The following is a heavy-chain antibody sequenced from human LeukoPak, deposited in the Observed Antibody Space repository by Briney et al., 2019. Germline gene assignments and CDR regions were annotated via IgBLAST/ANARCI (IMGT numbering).Heavy chain of an antibody. V-gene: IGHV1-2*02. J-gene: IGHJ4*02. CDR1: GYTFTVYY. CDR3: ARAWEAVAGNYGVVDY. Sequence: ASVKVSCKASGYTFTVYYIHWARQAPGQGLEGMSCINPTTGGTNYAQKFRGRVTMTRDMSTSTVYMELNSLRSQDTAVYYCARAWEAVAGNYGVVDYWGQGTLVTVSS. D-gene: IGHD4-17*01. CDR2: INPTTGGT.